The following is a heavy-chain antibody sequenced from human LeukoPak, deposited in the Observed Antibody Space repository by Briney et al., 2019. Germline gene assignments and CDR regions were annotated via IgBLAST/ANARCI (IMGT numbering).Heavy chain of an antibody. V-gene: IGHV3-30-3*01. Sequence: GGSLRLSCAASGFTFSSYAMHWVRQAPGKGLEWVAVISYDGSNKYYADSVKGRFTISRDNSKNTLYLQMNSLRAEDTAVYYCARDGTPLSVAVAGTFLSHWGQGTLVTVSS. CDR3: ARDGTPLSVAVAGTFLSH. D-gene: IGHD6-19*01. J-gene: IGHJ4*02. CDR1: GFTFSSYA. CDR2: ISYDGSNK.